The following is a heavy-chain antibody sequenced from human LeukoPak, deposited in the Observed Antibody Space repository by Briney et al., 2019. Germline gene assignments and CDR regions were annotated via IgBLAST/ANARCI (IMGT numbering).Heavy chain of an antibody. V-gene: IGHV4-39*01. CDR3: ATTPHYEGGGFDI. D-gene: IGHD3-16*01. CDR2: VYYTGRT. J-gene: IGHJ3*02. CDR1: ADSISTSNYY. Sequence: SEILSLTCTVSADSISTSNYYWGWIRQPPGKGLEWIGSVYYTGRTYDNPSLKSRVTISVDTSKNQFSLKLNSVTAADTAVYYCATTPHYEGGGFDIWGQGTMVTVSS.